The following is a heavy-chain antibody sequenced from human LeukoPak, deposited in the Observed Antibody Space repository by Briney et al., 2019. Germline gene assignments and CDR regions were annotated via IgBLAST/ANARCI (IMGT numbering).Heavy chain of an antibody. V-gene: IGHV1-69*01. J-gene: IGHJ6*01. Sequence: SVTVSCKASAGTFTICAISWVRQAPGQGLEWMGGIIPIFGTANYAQKFQGRVTITADESTSTAYMELSSLRSDDTAVHACVIDGSGCGFDYYYGMDVWGQGTTVTVSS. D-gene: IGHD5-12*01. CDR2: IIPIFGTA. CDR1: AGTFTICA. CDR3: VIDGSGCGFDYYYGMDV.